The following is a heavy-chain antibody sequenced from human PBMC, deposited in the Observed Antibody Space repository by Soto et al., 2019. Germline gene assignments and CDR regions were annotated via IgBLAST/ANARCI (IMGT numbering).Heavy chain of an antibody. J-gene: IGHJ6*02. D-gene: IGHD2-15*01. V-gene: IGHV1-69*08. CDR2: IIPILGIA. Sequence: QVQLVQSGAEVKKPGSSVKVSCKASGGTFSSYTISWVRQAPGQGLEWMGRIIPILGIANYAQKFQGRVTSPAGKSTRPAYIELSSLRSEDMAVYYCARDRGYCSGGSCYYPHYYYGMDGWGQGTTVTVSS. CDR1: GGTFSSYT. CDR3: ARDRGYCSGGSCYYPHYYYGMDG.